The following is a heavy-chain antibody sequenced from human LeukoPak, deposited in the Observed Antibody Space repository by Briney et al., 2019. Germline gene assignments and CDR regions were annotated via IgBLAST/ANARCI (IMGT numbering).Heavy chain of an antibody. D-gene: IGHD3-16*01. CDR3: ARDFLHLGG. Sequence: LPGGSLRLSCAASGFTFSSYGMSWVRQAPGKGLVWVSRINTDGSSTSYVDSVKGRFTISRDNAKNTVYLQMNSLRAEDTAVYYCARDFLHLGGWGQGTMVTVSS. J-gene: IGHJ3*01. CDR1: GFTFSSYG. V-gene: IGHV3-74*01. CDR2: INTDGSST.